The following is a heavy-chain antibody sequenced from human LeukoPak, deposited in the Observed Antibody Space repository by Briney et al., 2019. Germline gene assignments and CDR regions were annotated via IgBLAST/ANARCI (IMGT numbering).Heavy chain of an antibody. Sequence: PSETLSLTCAVYGGSFSGYYWSWIRQPPGKGLEWIGHINHSGSTNYNPSLKSRVAISVDTSKNQFSLKLTSVTAADTSVYYCAIESILYSSGRPWGQGTLVTVSS. CDR3: AIESILYSSGRP. CDR1: GGSFSGYY. CDR2: INHSGST. V-gene: IGHV4-34*01. J-gene: IGHJ5*02. D-gene: IGHD6-19*01.